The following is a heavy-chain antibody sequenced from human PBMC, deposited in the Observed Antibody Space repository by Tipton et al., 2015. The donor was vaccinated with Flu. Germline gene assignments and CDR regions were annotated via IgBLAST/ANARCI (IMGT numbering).Heavy chain of an antibody. CDR3: ARIYYYGSGDYYLDS. CDR1: GASVRSGRYY. D-gene: IGHD3-10*01. V-gene: IGHV4-61*02. CDR2: IYTTGRS. J-gene: IGHJ4*02. Sequence: TLSLTCSVSGASVRSGRYYWTWIRRPAGKGLEWIGRIYTTGRSNYNPSLKSRVTISADTSKNKFSLELRSVTAADTAVYYCARIYYYGSGDYYLDSWGQGTLVTVSS.